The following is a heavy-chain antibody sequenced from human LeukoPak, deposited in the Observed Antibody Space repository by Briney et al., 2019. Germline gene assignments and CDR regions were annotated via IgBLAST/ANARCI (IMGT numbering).Heavy chain of an antibody. J-gene: IGHJ4*02. Sequence: PSETLSLTCTVSGYSISSGYYWGWIRQPPGKGLGWIGGIYHSGSTYYNQSLKSRVTISVDTSKNQFSLKLSSVTAADTAVYYCARHEAGDIVVVPAAESRTTFDYWGQGTLVTVSS. CDR3: ARHEAGDIVVVPAAESRTTFDY. D-gene: IGHD2-2*01. V-gene: IGHV4-38-2*02. CDR2: IYHSGST. CDR1: GYSISSGYY.